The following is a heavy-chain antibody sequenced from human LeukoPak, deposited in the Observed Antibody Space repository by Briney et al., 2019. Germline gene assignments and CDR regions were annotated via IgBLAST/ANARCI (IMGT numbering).Heavy chain of an antibody. Sequence: GGSLRLSCAASGFTFSSYGMHWVRQAPGKGLEWVAFIRDDGSNKYYADSVKGRFTISRDNSMNTLYLQMNSLRAEDTAVYYCAKDSRRTSLDALDIWGQGTMVTVSS. J-gene: IGHJ3*02. D-gene: IGHD1-1*01. CDR2: IRDDGSNK. CDR3: AKDSRRTSLDALDI. CDR1: GFTFSSYG. V-gene: IGHV3-30*02.